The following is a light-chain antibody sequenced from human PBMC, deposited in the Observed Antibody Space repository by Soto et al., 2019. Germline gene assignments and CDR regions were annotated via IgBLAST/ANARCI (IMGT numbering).Light chain of an antibody. Sequence: DIQMTQSPSSLSASIGDRVTITCRARQSISNSLNWYQQKPGKAPNLLIYGTSSLQRGVPSRFSGSGSGTDFTLTISSLQREGFAIYYCQQSYSSTWTFGQGTKVEIK. CDR3: QQSYSSTWT. CDR2: GTS. J-gene: IGKJ1*01. CDR1: QSISNS. V-gene: IGKV1-39*01.